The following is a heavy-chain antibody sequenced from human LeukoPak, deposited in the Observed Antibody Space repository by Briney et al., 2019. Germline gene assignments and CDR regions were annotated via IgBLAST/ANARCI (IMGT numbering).Heavy chain of an antibody. CDR2: INTNTGNP. CDR3: AETPIKGYYYYGMDV. Sequence: GASVKVSCKASGYTFTSYAMNWVRQAPGQGLEWMGWINTNTGNPTYAQGFTGRFVFSLDTSVSTAYLQISSLKAEDTAVYYCAETPIKGYYYYGMDVWGQGTTVTVSS. J-gene: IGHJ6*02. V-gene: IGHV7-4-1*02. CDR1: GYTFTSYA.